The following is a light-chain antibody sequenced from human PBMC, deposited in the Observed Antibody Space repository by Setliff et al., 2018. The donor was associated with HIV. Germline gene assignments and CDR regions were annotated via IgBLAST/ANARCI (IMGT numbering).Light chain of an antibody. J-gene: IGLJ1*01. CDR1: ISDIGGYNY. V-gene: IGLV2-14*01. CDR2: EVS. CDR3: SSYTSSGTRV. Sequence: QSALTQPASVSGPPGQSITISCTGTISDIGGYNYVSWYQHPPGKAPKLMIYEVSNLPSGVSNRFSGSKSGNTAYLTISGLQAEDEADYYCSSYTSSGTRVFGTGTKGTVL.